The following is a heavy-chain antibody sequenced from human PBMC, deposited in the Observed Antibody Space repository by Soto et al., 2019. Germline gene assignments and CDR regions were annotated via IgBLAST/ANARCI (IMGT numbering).Heavy chain of an antibody. CDR2: INHSGST. V-gene: IGHV4-34*01. Sequence: SETLSLTCTVSGGSISSYYWSWIRQPPGKGLEWIGEINHSGSTNYNPSLKSRVTISVDTSKKQFSLKLSSVTAADTAVYYCASTQDLVAWFAPWGQGTLVTVSS. CDR3: ASTQDLVAWFAP. CDR1: GGSISSYY. D-gene: IGHD2-8*02. J-gene: IGHJ5*02.